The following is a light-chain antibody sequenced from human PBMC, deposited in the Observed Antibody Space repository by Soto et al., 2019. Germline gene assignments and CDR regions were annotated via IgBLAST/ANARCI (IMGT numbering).Light chain of an antibody. V-gene: IGKV3-20*01. Sequence: EIVLTQSPGTLSLSPGERATLSCRASQSVSSSYLAWYQQKPGEAPRLLIYGASSRATGLPDRFSGSGSGNDFTLTISRLEPEDFAEYYCQQYGSSPITFGQGTRLEIK. J-gene: IGKJ5*01. CDR3: QQYGSSPIT. CDR1: QSVSSSY. CDR2: GAS.